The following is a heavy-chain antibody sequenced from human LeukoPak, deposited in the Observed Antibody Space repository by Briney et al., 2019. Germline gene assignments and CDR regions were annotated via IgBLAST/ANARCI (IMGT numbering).Heavy chain of an antibody. J-gene: IGHJ6*02. CDR2: LNPNSGGT. CDR3: ARAAVVTAPNNYYYGMDV. D-gene: IGHD2-21*02. CDR1: GYTFTAYY. Sequence: ASVKVSCKASGYTFTAYYIHWLRQAPGRGFEWMGWLNPNSGGTNYAQKFQGRVTMTRDTSISTAYMELTRLTSDDTAVYFCARAAVVTAPNNYYYGMDVWGQGTTVTVSS. V-gene: IGHV1-2*02.